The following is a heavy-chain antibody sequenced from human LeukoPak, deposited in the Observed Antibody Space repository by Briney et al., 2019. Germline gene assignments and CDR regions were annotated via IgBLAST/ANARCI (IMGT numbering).Heavy chain of an antibody. CDR3: ARDAGSSGYYYIADYFDY. J-gene: IGHJ4*02. Sequence: PGGSLRLSCAASGFTFSDYYMGWIRQAPGKGLERVSYISSSGSTIYYADSVKGRFTISRDNAKNSLYLQMNSLRAEDTAVYYCARDAGSSGYYYIADYFDYWGQGTLVTVSS. D-gene: IGHD3-22*01. V-gene: IGHV3-11*01. CDR1: GFTFSDYY. CDR2: ISSSGSTI.